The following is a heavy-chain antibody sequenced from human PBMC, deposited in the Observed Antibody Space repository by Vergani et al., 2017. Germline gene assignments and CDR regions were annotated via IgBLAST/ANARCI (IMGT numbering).Heavy chain of an antibody. D-gene: IGHD5-12*01. CDR3: ARSGGSGYDGDWGMDV. J-gene: IGHJ6*02. V-gene: IGHV1-2*02. CDR2: INPNSGGT. CDR1: GYTFTGYY. Sequence: QVQLVQSGAEVKKPGSSVKVSCKASGYTFTGYYMHWVRQAPGQGLEWMGWINPNSGGTNFAQNLQGRVTMTTDTSTSTAYMELRSLRSDDTAVYYCARSGGSGYDGDWGMDVWGQGTTVTVSS.